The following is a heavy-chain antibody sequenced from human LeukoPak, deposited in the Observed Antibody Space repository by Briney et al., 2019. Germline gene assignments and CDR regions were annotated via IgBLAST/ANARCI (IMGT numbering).Heavy chain of an antibody. Sequence: SETLSLTCSVSGGSITSSSYYCAWIRQPPGKGLEGIGSIYYTGGTYYNPSLKSRLTISLGTSKNQFSLKLNSVTAADTAVYYCARGGGAGRAFDIWGQGTMVTVSS. CDR3: ARGGGAGRAFDI. CDR2: IYYTGGT. CDR1: GGSITSSSYY. V-gene: IGHV4-39*01. D-gene: IGHD1-26*01. J-gene: IGHJ3*02.